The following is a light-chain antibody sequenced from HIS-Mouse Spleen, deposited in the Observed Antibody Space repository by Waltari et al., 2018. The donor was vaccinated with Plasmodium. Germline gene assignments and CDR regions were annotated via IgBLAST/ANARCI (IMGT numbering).Light chain of an antibody. CDR1: KLWVKY. J-gene: IGLJ2*01. CDR3: QAWDSSTVV. Sequence: SYELTQPPSVSVSPGQTASIPCSGDKLWVKYACWYQQKPGQSPVLVIYQDSKRPSGIPERFSGSNSGNTATLTISGTQAMDEADYYCQAWDSSTVVFGGGTKLTVL. CDR2: QDS. V-gene: IGLV3-1*01.